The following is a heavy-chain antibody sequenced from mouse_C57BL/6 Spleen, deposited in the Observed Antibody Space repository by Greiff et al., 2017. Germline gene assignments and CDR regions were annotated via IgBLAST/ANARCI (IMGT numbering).Heavy chain of an antibody. V-gene: IGHV1-76*01. CDR1: GYTFTDYY. D-gene: IGHD2-5*01. CDR3: AREYYSNYVGFAY. Sequence: QVQLQQSGAELVRPGASVKLSCKASGYTFTDYYINWVKQRPGQGLEWIARIYPGSGNTYYNEKFKGKATLTAEKSSSTAYMQLSSLTSEDSAVYFCAREYYSNYVGFAYWGQGTLVTVSA. CDR2: IYPGSGNT. J-gene: IGHJ3*01.